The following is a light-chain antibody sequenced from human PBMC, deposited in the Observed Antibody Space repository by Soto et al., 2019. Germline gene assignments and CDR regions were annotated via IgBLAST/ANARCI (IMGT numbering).Light chain of an antibody. V-gene: IGKV3-20*01. J-gene: IGKJ1*01. Sequence: IVLPQSPGTLSLSPGETATLSCRASQSVSSNYLAWYQPKPGQAPRLLSYGASTRATGVPDRFSGSGSGTDFALTISRLEAEDFAVYPCQEYGSLSWTFGQGTKV. CDR3: QEYGSLSWT. CDR1: QSVSSNY. CDR2: GAS.